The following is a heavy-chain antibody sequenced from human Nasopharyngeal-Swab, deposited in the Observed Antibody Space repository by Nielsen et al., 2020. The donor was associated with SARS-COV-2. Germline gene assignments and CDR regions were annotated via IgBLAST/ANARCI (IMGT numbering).Heavy chain of an antibody. CDR2: IYYSGPT. Sequence: GSLRLSCTVSNGSISDSAFYWGRIRQPPGKGLEYIGSIYYSGPTYYSPSLRSRFTISVDTTMNQFSLQLKSVTAADTAVYYCARHLQVRTVPYYFDSWGQGTLVTVSS. J-gene: IGHJ4*02. CDR3: ARHLQVRTVPYYFDS. D-gene: IGHD3-10*01. V-gene: IGHV4-39*01. CDR1: NGSISDSAFY.